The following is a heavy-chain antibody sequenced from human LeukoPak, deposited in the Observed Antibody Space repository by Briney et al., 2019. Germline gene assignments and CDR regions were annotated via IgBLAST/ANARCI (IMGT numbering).Heavy chain of an antibody. D-gene: IGHD6-6*01. J-gene: IGHJ4*02. V-gene: IGHV1-2*07. Sequence: ASVKVSCKASGYTFTDYYMHWVRQAPGQGLEWMGWINPNSGGTNFAHKFQGRVAMTRDTSISTAYMELGSPRSDDTAVYYCARARWQLVPYFDSWGQGTLVTVSS. CDR1: GYTFTDYY. CDR2: INPNSGGT. CDR3: ARARWQLVPYFDS.